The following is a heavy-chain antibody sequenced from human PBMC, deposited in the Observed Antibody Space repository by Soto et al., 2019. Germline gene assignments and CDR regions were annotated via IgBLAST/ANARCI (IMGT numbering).Heavy chain of an antibody. Sequence: QVHLVQSGAEVKKPGASVKVSCKASGYSFTDYYMHWVRQAPGQGLGWMGWINTNTGGTNYAQRVQGRVTMTGDPTINTDYMGLSRLRADDTAVYYCARVGPAGWFDTWGQGTVVTVSS. V-gene: IGHV1-2*02. CDR2: INTNTGGT. CDR1: GYSFTDYY. J-gene: IGHJ5*02. CDR3: ARVGPAGWFDT.